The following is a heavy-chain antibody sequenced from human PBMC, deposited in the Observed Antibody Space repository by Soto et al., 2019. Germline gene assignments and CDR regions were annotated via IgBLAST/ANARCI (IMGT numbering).Heavy chain of an antibody. CDR2: ISAYNGNT. Sequence: ASVKVSCKVSGDSFISYAISWVRQAPGQGLEWMGWISAYNGNTNYAQKLQGRVTMTTDTSTSTAYMELRSLRVEDTAVYYCLSGNSPSSTWGPGTLVTVSS. J-gene: IGHJ5*02. D-gene: IGHD5-12*01. V-gene: IGHV1-18*01. CDR1: GDSFISYA. CDR3: LSGNSPSST.